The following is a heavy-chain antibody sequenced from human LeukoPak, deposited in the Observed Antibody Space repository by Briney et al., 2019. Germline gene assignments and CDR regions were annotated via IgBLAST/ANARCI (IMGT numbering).Heavy chain of an antibody. CDR3: ATGRDY. CDR1: GFTFSNAW. Sequence: GGSLRLSCAVSGFTFSNAWMTWVRQAPGKGLEWVGRIKSKAHGGTKDYAAPVKGRFTISGDDSENTVFLQMNSLKIEDTAVYYCATGRDYWGQGTLVTVSS. V-gene: IGHV3-15*01. J-gene: IGHJ4*02. CDR2: IKSKAHGGTK.